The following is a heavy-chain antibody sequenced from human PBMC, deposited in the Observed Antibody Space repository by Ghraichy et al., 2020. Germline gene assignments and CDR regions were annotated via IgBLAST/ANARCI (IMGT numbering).Heavy chain of an antibody. Sequence: LSLTCDASGFTLSDHYMDWVRQAPGKELEWVGRSRNKDNSYTTEYAASVEGRFTISREDSKNSLYLQMNSLRVEDTAVYYCARAGYFHGLDVWGRGTTVTVSS. CDR1: GFTLSDHY. J-gene: IGHJ6*02. V-gene: IGHV3-72*01. CDR3: ARAGYFHGLDV. D-gene: IGHD3-9*01. CDR2: SRNKDNSYTT.